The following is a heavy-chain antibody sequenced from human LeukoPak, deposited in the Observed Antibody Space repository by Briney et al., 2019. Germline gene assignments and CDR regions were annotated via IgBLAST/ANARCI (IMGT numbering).Heavy chain of an antibody. CDR1: GFTFSGYA. V-gene: IGHV3-23*01. Sequence: GGSLRLSCAASGFTFSGYAMSWVRQAPGKGLEWVSAIVGGGGTTFYADSVKGRFTISRDNSKNTVYLQMNSLRAEDTAVYFCAKARLSTCWAYNDYWGQGTLVTVSS. CDR3: AKARLSTCWAYNDY. D-gene: IGHD6-19*01. J-gene: IGHJ4*02. CDR2: IVGGGGTT.